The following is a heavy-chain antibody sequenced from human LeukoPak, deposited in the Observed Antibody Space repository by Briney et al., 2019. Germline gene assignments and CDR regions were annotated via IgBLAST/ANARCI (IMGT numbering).Heavy chain of an antibody. CDR3: ARVYYDSSGPLDYYYYMDV. D-gene: IGHD3-22*01. CDR1: GFTFSSYG. V-gene: IGHV3-30*02. J-gene: IGHJ6*03. Sequence: GGSLRLSCAASGFTFSSYGMHWVRQAPGKGLEWVAFIRYDGSNKYYADSVKGRFTISRDNSKNTLYLQMGSLRAEDMAVYYCARVYYDSSGPLDYYYYMDVWGKGTTVTVSS. CDR2: IRYDGSNK.